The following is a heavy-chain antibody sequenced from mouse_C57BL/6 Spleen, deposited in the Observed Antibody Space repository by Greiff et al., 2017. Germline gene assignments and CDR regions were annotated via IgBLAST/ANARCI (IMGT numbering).Heavy chain of an antibody. J-gene: IGHJ3*01. D-gene: IGHD2-13*01. CDR3: ARDDWSWFAY. CDR1: GYSITSGYY. Sequence: EVKLMESGPGLVKPSQSLSLTCSVTGYSITSGYYWNWIRQFPGNKLEWMGYISYDGSNNYNPSLKNRISITRYTSKNQFFLKLNSVTTEDTATYYCARDDWSWFAYWGQGTLVTVSA. V-gene: IGHV3-6*01. CDR2: ISYDGSN.